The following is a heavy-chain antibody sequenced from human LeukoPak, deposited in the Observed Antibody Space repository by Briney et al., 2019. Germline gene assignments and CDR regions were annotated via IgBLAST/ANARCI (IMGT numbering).Heavy chain of an antibody. CDR2: ISGSGGST. CDR3: AKDWGGYSGYDYLDY. V-gene: IGHV3-23*01. D-gene: IGHD5-12*01. Sequence: GGSLRLSCAASGFTFSSYAMSWVRQAPGKGLEWVSAISGSGGSTYYADPGKGLFTISRDNSKNTLYLQMNSLRAEDTAVYYCAKDWGGYSGYDYLDYWGQGTLVTVS. CDR1: GFTFSSYA. J-gene: IGHJ4*02.